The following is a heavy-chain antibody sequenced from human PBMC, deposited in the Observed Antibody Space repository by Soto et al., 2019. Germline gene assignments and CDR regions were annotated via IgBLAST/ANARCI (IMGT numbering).Heavy chain of an antibody. D-gene: IGHD3-3*01. V-gene: IGHV1-18*01. J-gene: IGHJ4*02. Sequence: QVRLVQSGAEVKKPGASVEVSCKASGYSFTSYGISWVRQAPGQGLEWMGWISTYNGNTNYAQTIQGRGTMTTDTSPSTAYMELRSLRSDGTAVYYCARAAAFRSGYSSDYWGQGTLVTVSS. CDR1: GYSFTSYG. CDR2: ISTYNGNT. CDR3: ARAAAFRSGYSSDY.